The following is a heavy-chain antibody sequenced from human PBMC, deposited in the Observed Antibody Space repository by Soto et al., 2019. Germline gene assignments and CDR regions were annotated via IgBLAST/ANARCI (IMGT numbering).Heavy chain of an antibody. Sequence: GGSLRLSCAASGFTFSSYAMSWVRQAPGKGLEWVSASSGSGGSTYYADSVKARGTISGDNAKNTRYLQMNSLRAEDTAVYYCAKDNPMWFDPWGQGTLVTVSS. CDR2: SSGSGGST. CDR1: GFTFSSYA. J-gene: IGHJ5*02. V-gene: IGHV3-23*01. CDR3: AKDNPMWFDP.